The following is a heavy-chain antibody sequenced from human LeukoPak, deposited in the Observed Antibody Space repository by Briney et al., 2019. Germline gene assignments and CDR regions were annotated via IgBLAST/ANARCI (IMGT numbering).Heavy chain of an antibody. CDR1: GGSISSYY. Sequence: SETLSLTCTVSGGSISSYYWSWIRQPPGKGLEWIGYIYYSGSTNYNPSLKSRVTISVDTSKNPFSLKLSSVTAADTAVYYCASSTRSYYGSGSNFDYWGQGTLVTVSS. J-gene: IGHJ4*02. CDR2: IYYSGST. CDR3: ASSTRSYYGSGSNFDY. V-gene: IGHV4-59*01. D-gene: IGHD3-10*01.